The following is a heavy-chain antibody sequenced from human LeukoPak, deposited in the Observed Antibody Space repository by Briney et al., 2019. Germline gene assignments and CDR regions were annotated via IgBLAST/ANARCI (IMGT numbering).Heavy chain of an antibody. D-gene: IGHD3-22*01. J-gene: IGHJ6*02. CDR3: ARDPTYYYDSSGYYRYYYYYGMDV. CDR1: GFTFSSYA. V-gene: IGHV3-23*01. Sequence: GGSLRLSCAASGFTFSSYAMSWVRQAPGKGLEWVSAIIGSGGSTYYADSVKGRFTISRDNSKNTLYLQMNSLRAEDTAVYYCARDPTYYYDSSGYYRYYYYYGMDVWGQGTTVTVSS. CDR2: IIGSGGST.